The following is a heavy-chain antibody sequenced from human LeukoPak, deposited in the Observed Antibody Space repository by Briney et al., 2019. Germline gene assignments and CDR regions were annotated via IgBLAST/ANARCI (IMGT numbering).Heavy chain of an antibody. CDR1: GFTFSTYV. D-gene: IGHD2-8*02. J-gene: IGHJ4*02. Sequence: GGSLRLSCAASGFTFSTYVMNWVRQAPGKGLEWVSSISSSTGHIYYADSVKGRFTISRDNAKSSLYLQMNSLRVEDTAVYYCARDPGGFDYWGQGTLVTVSA. CDR3: ARDPGGFDY. V-gene: IGHV3-21*01. CDR2: ISSSTGHI.